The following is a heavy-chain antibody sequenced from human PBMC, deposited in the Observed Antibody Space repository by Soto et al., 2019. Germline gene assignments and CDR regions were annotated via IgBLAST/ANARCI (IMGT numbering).Heavy chain of an antibody. CDR2: ISGSNGRT. J-gene: IGHJ4*02. CDR3: ARELDIVVVPSAISY. Sequence: EVQLLESGGGLVQPGGSLRLSCAASGFTFRTYAVNWVRQAPGKGLEWVSTISGSNGRTYYADSVKGRFTISRDNSKDTLFLQMNSLRAEDTAIYYCARELDIVVVPSAISYWGQGTLVTVSS. D-gene: IGHD2-2*02. V-gene: IGHV3-23*01. CDR1: GFTFRTYA.